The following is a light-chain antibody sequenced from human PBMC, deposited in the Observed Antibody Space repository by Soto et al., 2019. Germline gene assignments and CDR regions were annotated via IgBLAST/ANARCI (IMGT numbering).Light chain of an antibody. Sequence: QSVLTQPRSVSGSPGQSVTISCTGTSSDVGGYNYVSWYQQHPGKPPKLMIYDVSKRPSGVPDRFSGSKSGNTASLTFSGLQAEDEADYYCCSYAGSYTSPYVFGTGTKLTVL. CDR1: SSDVGGYNY. V-gene: IGLV2-11*01. J-gene: IGLJ1*01. CDR2: DVS. CDR3: CSYAGSYTSPYV.